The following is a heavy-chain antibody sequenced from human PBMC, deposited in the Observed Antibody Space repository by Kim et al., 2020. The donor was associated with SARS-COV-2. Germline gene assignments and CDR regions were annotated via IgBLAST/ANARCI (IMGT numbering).Heavy chain of an antibody. V-gene: IGHV4-31*03. CDR1: GGSISSGGYY. J-gene: IGHJ4*02. Sequence: SETLSLTCTVSGGSISSGGYYWSWIRQHPGKGLEWIGYIYYSGSTYYNPSLKSRVTISVDTSKNQFSLKLSSVTAADTAVYYCARAMVQGVWFDYWGQGTLVTVSS. CDR2: IYYSGST. CDR3: ARAMVQGVWFDY. D-gene: IGHD3-10*01.